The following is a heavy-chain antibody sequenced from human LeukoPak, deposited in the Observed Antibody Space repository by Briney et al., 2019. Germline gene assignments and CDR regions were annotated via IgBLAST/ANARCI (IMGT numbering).Heavy chain of an antibody. D-gene: IGHD3-22*01. CDR1: GFTFTTFW. J-gene: IGHJ4*02. CDR2: INHDGSST. CDR3: VRDWGYDSSGYWQKYFDT. Sequence: GGSLRLSCATSGFTFTTFWMHWVRQAPGKGLVWVSRINHDGSSTNYADSAKGRFTISRDNAKNTVYLQMNSLRAEDPAVYYCVRDWGYDSSGYWQKYFDTWGQGTLVTVSS. V-gene: IGHV3-74*01.